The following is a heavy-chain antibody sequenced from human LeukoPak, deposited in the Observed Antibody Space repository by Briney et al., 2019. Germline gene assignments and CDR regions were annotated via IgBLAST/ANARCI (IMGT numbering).Heavy chain of an antibody. CDR2: ISSSSSYI. D-gene: IGHD3-22*01. CDR1: GFTFGDYG. J-gene: IGHJ3*02. Sequence: GGTLRLSCAASGFTFGDYGMNWVRQAPGKGLEWVSSISSSSSYIYYADSVKGRFNISRDNAKNSLYLQMNSLRAEDTAVYYCARDSSDYDSSEKDAFDIWGQGTMVTVSS. V-gene: IGHV3-21*01. CDR3: ARDSSDYDSSEKDAFDI.